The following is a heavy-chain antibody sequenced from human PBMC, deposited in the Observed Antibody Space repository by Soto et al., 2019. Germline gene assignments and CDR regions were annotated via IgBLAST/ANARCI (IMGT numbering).Heavy chain of an antibody. Sequence: QITLKESGPSLVRPTQTLTLTCTYSGFSLSSTGVAVGWVRQPPGRALEWLTLIYWDDDERYTPSLKSRLTVTKDTSKNQVVLTLTNVDPADTATYFCVHRVLGDEHLNKFDPWGSGIRVTVSS. CDR1: GFSLSSTGVA. CDR2: IYWDDDE. V-gene: IGHV2-5*02. D-gene: IGHD1-26*01. J-gene: IGHJ5*02. CDR3: VHRVLGDEHLNKFDP.